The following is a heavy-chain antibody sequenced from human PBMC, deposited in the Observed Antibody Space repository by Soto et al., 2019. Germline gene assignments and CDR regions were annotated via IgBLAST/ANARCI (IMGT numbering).Heavy chain of an antibody. J-gene: IGHJ4*02. CDR1: GYTFTSYD. CDR3: ARNYYDSSDRDYLDY. Sequence: ASVKVSCKASGYTFTSYDIHWVRQAPGQGLEWMGWINPITGGTNYAPKFQGRVTMTRDTSITTAYMELSRLRSDDTAVYYCARNYYDSSDRDYLDYWGQVTPVTVS. CDR2: INPITGGT. D-gene: IGHD3-22*01. V-gene: IGHV1-2*02.